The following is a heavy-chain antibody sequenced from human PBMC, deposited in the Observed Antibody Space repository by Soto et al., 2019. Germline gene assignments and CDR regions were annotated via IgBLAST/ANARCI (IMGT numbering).Heavy chain of an antibody. V-gene: IGHV3-30-3*01. J-gene: IGHJ4*02. D-gene: IGHD6-13*01. Sequence: QVQLVESGGGVVQPGRSLRLSCAASGFTFSSYAMHWVRQAPGKGLEWVAVISYDGSNKYYADSVKGRFTISRDNSKNTLYLQMNSLGAEDRAVYYCARDRIALDYWGQGTLVTVSS. CDR1: GFTFSSYA. CDR2: ISYDGSNK. CDR3: ARDRIALDY.